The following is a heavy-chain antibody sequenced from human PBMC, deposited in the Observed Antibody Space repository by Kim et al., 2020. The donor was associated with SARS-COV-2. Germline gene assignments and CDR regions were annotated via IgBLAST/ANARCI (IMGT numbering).Heavy chain of an antibody. CDR3: ARIVGFCSAGSCDSFDY. V-gene: IGHV4-34*01. J-gene: IGHJ4*02. Sequence: LKSRVTISVDTAKNQFSLKMSSVSAADTAVYYCARIVGFCSAGSCDSFDYWGQETLVTVSS. D-gene: IGHD2-15*01.